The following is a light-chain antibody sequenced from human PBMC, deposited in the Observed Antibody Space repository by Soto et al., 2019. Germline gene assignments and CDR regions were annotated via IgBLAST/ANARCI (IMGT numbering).Light chain of an antibody. V-gene: IGKV1-5*01. CDR2: DAS. CDR3: QQYNSYSQT. Sequence: IQMTQSPSTLSASVGDRVTITCLASQSISSWLAWYQQKPWKAPKLLIYDASSLESGVPSRFSGSGSGTEFSLTISSLQPDDFASYYCQQYNSYSQTFRQGTKLEIK. CDR1: QSISSW. J-gene: IGKJ2*01.